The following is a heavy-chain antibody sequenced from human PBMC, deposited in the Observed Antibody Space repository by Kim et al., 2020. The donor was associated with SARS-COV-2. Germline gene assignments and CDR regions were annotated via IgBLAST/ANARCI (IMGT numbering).Heavy chain of an antibody. J-gene: IGHJ3*02. Sequence: SETLSLTCTVSGGSISSSSYYWGWIRQPPGKGLEWIGSIYYSGSTYYNPSLKSRVTISVDTSKNQFSLKLSSVTAADTAVYYCARRARGYIMWAFDIWGQGTMVTVSS. CDR2: IYYSGST. CDR3: ARRARGYIMWAFDI. CDR1: GGSISSSSYY. V-gene: IGHV4-39*01. D-gene: IGHD2-21*01.